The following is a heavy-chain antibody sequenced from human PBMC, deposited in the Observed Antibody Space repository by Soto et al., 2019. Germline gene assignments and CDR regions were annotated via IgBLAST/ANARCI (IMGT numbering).Heavy chain of an antibody. CDR2: VSKSDYT. V-gene: IGHV3-21*01. CDR1: GFYFNNYG. J-gene: IGHJ4*02. D-gene: IGHD2-2*01. Sequence: PGGSLRLSCAVSGFYFNNYGINWDRQPPGKGLEWVSSVSKSDYTYYSDSVKGRFTISRDNAKNSVSLQMNSLRAEDTAVYYCAREDSIIIPAVSDFWGQGTLVTVSS. CDR3: AREDSIIIPAVSDF.